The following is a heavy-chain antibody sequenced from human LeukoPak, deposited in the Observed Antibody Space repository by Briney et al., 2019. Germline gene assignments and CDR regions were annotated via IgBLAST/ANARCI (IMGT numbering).Heavy chain of an antibody. CDR3: ARASDCSGGSCYSPGGYWFDP. J-gene: IGHJ5*02. Sequence: SETLSLTCTVSGGSISSSSYYWGWIRQPPGKGLEWIGSIYYSGSTYYNPSLKSRVTISVDTSKNRFSLKLSSVTAADTAVYYCARASDCSGGSCYSPGGYWFDPWGQGTLVTVSS. D-gene: IGHD2-15*01. V-gene: IGHV4-39*07. CDR1: GGSISSSSYY. CDR2: IYYSGST.